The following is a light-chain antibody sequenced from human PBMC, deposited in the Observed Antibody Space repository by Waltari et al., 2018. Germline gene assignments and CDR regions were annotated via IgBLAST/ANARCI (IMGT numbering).Light chain of an antibody. CDR1: LLAKRY. V-gene: IGLV3-27*01. Sequence: SYDLTQPSSVSVSPGQTARITCSGDLLAKRYARWFQQKPGQAPVLVIYRDSERPSGIPERFSGSSSGTTVTLTISGAQVDDEADYYCYSATDNNLGVFGGGTKLTVL. J-gene: IGLJ3*02. CDR2: RDS. CDR3: YSATDNNLGV.